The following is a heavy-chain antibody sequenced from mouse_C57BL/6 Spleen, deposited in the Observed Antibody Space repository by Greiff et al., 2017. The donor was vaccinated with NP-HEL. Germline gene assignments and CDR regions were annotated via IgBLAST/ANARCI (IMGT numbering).Heavy chain of an antibody. J-gene: IGHJ4*01. CDR3: ARSGDYDDAMDY. D-gene: IGHD2-4*01. CDR2: IDPANGNT. Sequence: VQLQQSVAELVRPGASVKLSCTASGFNFKNTYMHWVKQRPEQGLEWIGRIDPANGNTKYAPKFQGKATITADTSYNTAYLQLSSLTSEDTAIYYCARSGDYDDAMDYWGQGISVTVSS. CDR1: GFNFKNTY. V-gene: IGHV14-3*01.